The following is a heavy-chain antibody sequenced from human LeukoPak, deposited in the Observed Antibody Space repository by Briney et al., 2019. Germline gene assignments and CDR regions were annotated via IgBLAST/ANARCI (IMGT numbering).Heavy chain of an antibody. CDR2: IYPGDSAT. Sequence: GESLKISCKGAGYSFTSYRIGWMRQKPGKGLEWMGIIYPGDSATRYSPSFQGQVTISADKSISTAYLQWSSLKASDTAMYYCARPCCSSTTCYRSYFDYWGQGTLVTVSS. D-gene: IGHD2-2*02. J-gene: IGHJ4*02. CDR1: GYSFTSYR. V-gene: IGHV5-51*01. CDR3: ARPCCSSTTCYRSYFDY.